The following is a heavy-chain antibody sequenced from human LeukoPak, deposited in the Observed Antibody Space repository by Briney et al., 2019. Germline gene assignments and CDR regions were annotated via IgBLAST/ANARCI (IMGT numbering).Heavy chain of an antibody. V-gene: IGHV4-34*01. CDR3: AREGCSSTSCYGGSDY. D-gene: IGHD2-2*01. CDR2: INHSGST. Sequence: SETLSLTCAVYVGSFSGYYWSWIRQPPGKGLEWIGEINHSGSTNYNPSLKSRVTISVDTSKNQFSLKLSSVTAADTAVYYCAREGCSSTSCYGGSDYWGQGTLVTVSS. J-gene: IGHJ4*02. CDR1: VGSFSGYY.